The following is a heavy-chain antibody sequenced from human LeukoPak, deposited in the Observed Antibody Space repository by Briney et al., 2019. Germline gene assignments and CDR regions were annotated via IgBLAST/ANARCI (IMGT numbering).Heavy chain of an antibody. CDR3: ARDDSSGYPFDY. V-gene: IGHV3-48*01. CDR1: GFTFSNYN. Sequence: AGGSLRLSCAASGFTFSNYNMNWVRQAPGKGLEWVSYISGSSSSTIYYADSVKGRFTISRDNAKNSLYLQMNSLRAEDTAVYYCARDDSSGYPFDYWGQGTLVTVSS. CDR2: ISGSSSSTI. J-gene: IGHJ4*02. D-gene: IGHD3-22*01.